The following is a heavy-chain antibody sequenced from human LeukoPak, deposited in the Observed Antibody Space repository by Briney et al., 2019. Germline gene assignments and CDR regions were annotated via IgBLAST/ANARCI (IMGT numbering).Heavy chain of an antibody. CDR3: ARDEGGVAVAGTVAY. J-gene: IGHJ4*02. D-gene: IGHD6-19*01. CDR2: IRAYSGDT. V-gene: IGHV1-18*01. CDR1: GYTFTHYA. Sequence: ASVRVSCKACGYTFTHYALRGVRQAPGQGLEWMGWIRAYSGDTNYAQKFQARVTMTTDTSTNTAYLDLWSLRSDDTAIYFCARDEGGVAVAGTVAYWGQGTLVTVSS.